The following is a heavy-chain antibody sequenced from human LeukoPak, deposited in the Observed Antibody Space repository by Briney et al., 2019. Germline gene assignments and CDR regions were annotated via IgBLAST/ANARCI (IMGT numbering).Heavy chain of an antibody. V-gene: IGHV3-48*03. Sequence: GGSLRLPCAASGFTFNSYEMNWVRQAPGKGLEWVAYIISSGSTIYYEDSVKGRFTISRGNAKNSLYLQMDSLRAEDTAVYYCARGYGSGSYYYYYGMEVWGKRTTVTVSS. D-gene: IGHD3-10*01. CDR3: ARGYGSGSYYYYYGMEV. CDR2: IISSGSTI. CDR1: GFTFNSYE. J-gene: IGHJ6*04.